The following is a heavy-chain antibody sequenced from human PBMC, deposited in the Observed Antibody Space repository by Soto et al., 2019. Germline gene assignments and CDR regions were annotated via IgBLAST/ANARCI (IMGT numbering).Heavy chain of an antibody. Sequence: SVKVSCKASGGTFSSYAISWVRQAPGQGLEWMGGIIPIFGTANYAQKFQGRVTITADESTSTAYMELSSLRSEDTAVYYCARDPGIAAAGHYFDYWXQGTLVTVSS. V-gene: IGHV1-69*13. CDR3: ARDPGIAAAGHYFDY. CDR2: IIPIFGTA. J-gene: IGHJ4*02. CDR1: GGTFSSYA. D-gene: IGHD6-13*01.